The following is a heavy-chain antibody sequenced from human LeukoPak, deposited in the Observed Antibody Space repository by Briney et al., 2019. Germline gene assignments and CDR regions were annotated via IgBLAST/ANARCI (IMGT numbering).Heavy chain of an antibody. V-gene: IGHV3-49*04. J-gene: IGHJ4*02. D-gene: IGHD2-8*02. CDR1: GFTFGDHA. CDR2: IRNKAYGGTT. CDR3: VKMDGNVWWLGVYFES. Sequence: GGSLRLSCTASGFTFGDHAISWVRQAPGKGLEWISLIRNKAYGGTTEYAASVRGRFTISRDDSETTAYLQMENLKTEDTAVYYCVKMDGNVWWLGVYFESWGQGTLVTVSS.